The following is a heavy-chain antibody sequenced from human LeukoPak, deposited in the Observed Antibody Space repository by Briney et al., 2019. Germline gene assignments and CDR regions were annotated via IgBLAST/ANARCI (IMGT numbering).Heavy chain of an antibody. CDR1: GGSISSSSYC. CDR3: AKVILTPQTPYNWFDP. CDR2: IYYSGST. V-gene: IGHV4-39*01. D-gene: IGHD3-10*01. Sequence: PSETLSLTCTVSGGSISSSSYCWGWIRQPPGKGLEWIGTIYYSGSTYYNPSLKSRVTISVDTSKNQFSLKLSSVTAADTAVYYCAKVILTPQTPYNWFDPWGRGTLVTVSS. J-gene: IGHJ5*02.